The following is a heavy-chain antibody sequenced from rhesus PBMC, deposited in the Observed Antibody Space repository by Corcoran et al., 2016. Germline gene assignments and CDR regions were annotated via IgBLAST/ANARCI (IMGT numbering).Heavy chain of an antibody. CDR3: ARDPRVAIFGVAKTRFDV. CDR2: IDGNSSPT. D-gene: IGHD3-3*01. Sequence: QVKLQESGEGLLKPSETLSLPCAVSGGSVSGYYYWTWIRQAPGKGPEWNGNIDGNSSPTNYNPSLTSRVALSKDTSKSPFSLCLGSVTAADTAVYYCARDPRVAIFGVAKTRFDVWGPGVLVTVSS. V-gene: IGHV4-73*01. CDR1: GGSVSGYYY. J-gene: IGHJ5-1*01.